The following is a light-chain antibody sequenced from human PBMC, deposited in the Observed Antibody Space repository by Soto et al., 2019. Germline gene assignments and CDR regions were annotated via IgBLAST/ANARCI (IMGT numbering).Light chain of an antibody. CDR3: KQSYSTPPT. V-gene: IGKV1-39*01. Sequence: DIQITQSPSSLSASVGYRVTITFRSSQSISSYLNWYQQKPGKAPKLLIYAASSLQSGVPSRFSGSGSGTDFTLTISSLQTEDFATYYCKQSYSTPPTFGGGTKVDIK. J-gene: IGKJ4*01. CDR1: QSISSY. CDR2: AAS.